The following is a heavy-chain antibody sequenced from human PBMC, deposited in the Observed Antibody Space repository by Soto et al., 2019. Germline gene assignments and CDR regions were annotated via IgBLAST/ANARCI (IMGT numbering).Heavy chain of an antibody. CDR1: GGSFSGYY. CDR3: ASGQWLTPNYFDY. D-gene: IGHD6-19*01. V-gene: IGHV4-34*01. J-gene: IGHJ4*02. Sequence: SETLSLTCAVYGGSFSGYYWSWIRQPPGKGLEWIGEINHSGSTNYNPSLKSRVTISVDTSKNQFSLKLSSVTAADTAVYYCASGQWLTPNYFDYWGQGTLVTVSS. CDR2: INHSGST.